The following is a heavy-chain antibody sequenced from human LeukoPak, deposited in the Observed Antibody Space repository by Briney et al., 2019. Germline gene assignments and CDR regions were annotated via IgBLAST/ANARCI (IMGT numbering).Heavy chain of an antibody. J-gene: IGHJ6*03. D-gene: IGHD3-10*01. Sequence: SVKVSCKASGYTFTSYGISWVRHAPGQGLEWMGGIIPIFGTAKYAQKFQGRVTITTDESASTAYMDLSNLRSEDTAVYYCARGRREHGAGSGIDYYYYYMDVWGEGTTVTVSS. V-gene: IGHV1-69*05. CDR1: GYTFTSYG. CDR2: IIPIFGTA. CDR3: ARGRREHGAGSGIDYYYYYMDV.